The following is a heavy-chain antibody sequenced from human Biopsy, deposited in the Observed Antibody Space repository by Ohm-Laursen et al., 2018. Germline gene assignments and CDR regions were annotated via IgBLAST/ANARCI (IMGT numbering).Heavy chain of an antibody. CDR1: GFTFSVYA. Sequence: SLRLSCAASGFTFSVYAMHWVRQAPGKGLEWVSVIWYDGSNEYYADSVKGRFTISRDNSKNTVFLQMSSLRAEDTGVYYCARDPIVGSKADGMDVWGQGTTVTVSS. V-gene: IGHV3-33*01. CDR3: ARDPIVGSKADGMDV. D-gene: IGHD1-26*01. J-gene: IGHJ6*02. CDR2: IWYDGSNE.